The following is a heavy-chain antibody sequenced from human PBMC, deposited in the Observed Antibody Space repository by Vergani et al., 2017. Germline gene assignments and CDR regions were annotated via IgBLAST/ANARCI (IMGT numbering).Heavy chain of an antibody. J-gene: IGHJ6*02. CDR1: GYTFTSYG. CDR3: ARDPDIVVVPATPYYYYYYGMDV. V-gene: IGHV1-18*04. D-gene: IGHD2-2*01. Sequence: QVQLVQSGAEVKKPGASVKVSCKASGYTFTSYGISWVRQAPGQGLEWMGWISAYNGNTNYAQKPQGRVTMTTDTSTSTAYMELRSLRSDDTAVYYCARDPDIVVVPATPYYYYYYGMDVWGRGTTVTVSS. CDR2: ISAYNGNT.